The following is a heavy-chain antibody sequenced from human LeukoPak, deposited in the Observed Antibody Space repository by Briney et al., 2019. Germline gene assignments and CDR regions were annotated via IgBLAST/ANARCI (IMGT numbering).Heavy chain of an antibody. CDR3: ARRRDGYPTGYFDY. CDR1: GGSISSYY. V-gene: IGHV4-4*09. D-gene: IGHD5-24*01. CDR2: IYTSGST. J-gene: IGHJ4*02. Sequence: PSETLFLTCTVSGGSISSYYWSWIRQPPGKGLEWIGYIYTSGSTNYNPSLKSRVTISVDTSKNQFSLKLSSVTAADTAVYYCARRRDGYPTGYFDYWGQGTLVTVSS.